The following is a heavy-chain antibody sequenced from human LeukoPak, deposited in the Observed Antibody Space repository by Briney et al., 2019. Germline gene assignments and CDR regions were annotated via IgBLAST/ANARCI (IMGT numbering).Heavy chain of an antibody. CDR1: GFTFSSYW. Sequence: TGGSLRLSCVASGFTFSSYWMSWVRQAPGKGLEWVANIKQDGSEKYYVDSVKGRFTISRDNAKNSLYLQMNSLRAEDTAVYYCAREKLLWFGELRAFDIWGQGTMVTVSS. CDR3: AREKLLWFGELRAFDI. V-gene: IGHV3-7*03. D-gene: IGHD3-10*01. J-gene: IGHJ3*02. CDR2: IKQDGSEK.